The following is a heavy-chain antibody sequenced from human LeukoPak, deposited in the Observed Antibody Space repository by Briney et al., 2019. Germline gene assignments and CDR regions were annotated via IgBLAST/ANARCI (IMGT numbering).Heavy chain of an antibody. CDR1: GFTYSSYE. CDR3: ARQLSGTTSYYFDY. J-gene: IGHJ4*02. D-gene: IGHD1-7*01. CDR2: ISTSGNTR. V-gene: IGHV3-48*03. Sequence: PGGSLRLSCAASGFTYSSYEMNWVRQAPGKGLEWVSYISTSGNTRYYADSVKGRFTISRDNAKNSLYLQMNSHGDEATAVYYCARQLSGTTSYYFDYWGQGTLVTVTA.